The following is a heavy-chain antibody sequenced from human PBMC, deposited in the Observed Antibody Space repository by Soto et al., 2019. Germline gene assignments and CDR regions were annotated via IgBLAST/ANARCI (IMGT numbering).Heavy chain of an antibody. Sequence: SETLSLTCTVSGDSITSYYWTWIRQAAGKRLECIGRVFSSGITSYSPSLKSRVTISVDTSRNQFSLNLSSVTAADTAVYYCARVVAAVSWVFDYWGQGTVVTVSS. CDR2: VFSSGIT. D-gene: IGHD6-13*01. CDR1: GDSITSYY. CDR3: ARVVAAVSWVFDY. V-gene: IGHV4-4*07. J-gene: IGHJ4*02.